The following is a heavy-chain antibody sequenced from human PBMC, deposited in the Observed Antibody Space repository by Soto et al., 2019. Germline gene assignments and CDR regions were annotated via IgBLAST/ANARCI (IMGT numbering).Heavy chain of an antibody. CDR2: IYPSGTI. J-gene: IGHJ4*02. V-gene: IGHV4-30-2*01. CDR3: ATYTAFAKYYFDY. D-gene: IGHD3-16*01. Sequence: PSETLSLTCAVSGVSITTNGYSWSWIRQPPGKDLEWIGYIYPSGTIFYNPSLNSRVTISADTSNNQFSLKLTSVTAADTAVYFCATYTAFAKYYFDYWGRGTLVTVSS. CDR1: GVSITTNGYS.